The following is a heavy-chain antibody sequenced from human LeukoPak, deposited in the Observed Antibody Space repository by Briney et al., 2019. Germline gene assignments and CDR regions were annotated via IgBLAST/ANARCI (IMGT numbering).Heavy chain of an antibody. CDR1: GYTFTSYY. Sequence: ASVKVSCKASGYTFTSYYVHWVRQAPGQGLEWMGIISPSGASTSYAQKFQGRVTMTRDMSTSTVYMELSSLISEDTAVYYCARAKRNGFDIWGQGTMITVSS. CDR2: ISPSGAST. J-gene: IGHJ3*02. CDR3: ARAKRNGFDI. V-gene: IGHV1-46*01.